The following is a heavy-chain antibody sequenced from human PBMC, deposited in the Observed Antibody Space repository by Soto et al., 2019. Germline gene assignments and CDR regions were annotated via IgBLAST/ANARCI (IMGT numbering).Heavy chain of an antibody. D-gene: IGHD2-15*01. CDR3: ARDRPEGGVVAATSYYYYGMDV. CDR1: GGTFSSYA. J-gene: IGHJ6*02. Sequence: GASVKVSCKASGGTFSSYAISWVRQAPRQGLEWMGGIIPIFGTANYAQKFQGRVTITADESTSTAYMELSSLRSEDTAVYYCARDRPEGGVVAATSYYYYGMDVWGQGTTVTISS. V-gene: IGHV1-69*13. CDR2: IIPIFGTA.